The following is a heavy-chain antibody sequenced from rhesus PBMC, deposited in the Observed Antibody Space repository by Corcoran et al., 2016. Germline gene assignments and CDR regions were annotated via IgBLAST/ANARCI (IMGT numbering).Heavy chain of an antibody. V-gene: IGHV4-76*01. D-gene: IGHD3-22*01. J-gene: IGHJ4*01. CDR2: IYGSSGST. CDR3: ARESVPEYYFDY. Sequence: QVQLQESGPGVVKPSETLSLTCAVSGGSISGGYGWSWSRQPPGKGLEWIGYIYGSSGSTNYNPSLKNRVTISKDASKNQFSLKLSSVTAADTAVYYCARESVPEYYFDYWGQGVLVTVSS. CDR1: GGSISGGYG.